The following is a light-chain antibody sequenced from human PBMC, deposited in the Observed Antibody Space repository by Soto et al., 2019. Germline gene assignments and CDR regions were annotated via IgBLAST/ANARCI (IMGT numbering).Light chain of an antibody. CDR2: QDT. CDR3: QAWDNGTAV. Sequence: SYELTQPPSVSVSPGQTASITCSGDKLGGKYAHWYHQKPGQSPVVVIYQDTKRPSGIHERFSGSKSGNTATLTISGTRAMDEADYHCQAWDNGTAVFGGGTKLTVL. CDR1: KLGGKY. V-gene: IGLV3-1*01. J-gene: IGLJ2*01.